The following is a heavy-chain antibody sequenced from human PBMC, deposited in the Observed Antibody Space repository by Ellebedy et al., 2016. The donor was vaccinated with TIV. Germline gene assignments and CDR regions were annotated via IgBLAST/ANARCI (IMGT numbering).Heavy chain of an antibody. CDR1: GFTFSNYN. V-gene: IGHV3-21*06. Sequence: GESLKISCVASGFTFSNYNMNWVRQSPGKGLAWVSSIRSTGSDQYYAESVKGRFTISRDNAQNTLFLQMNSLRGEDTAVYYCARGWSTPDSWGQGTLVIVSS. J-gene: IGHJ4*02. D-gene: IGHD2-15*01. CDR2: IRSTGSDQ. CDR3: ARGWSTPDS.